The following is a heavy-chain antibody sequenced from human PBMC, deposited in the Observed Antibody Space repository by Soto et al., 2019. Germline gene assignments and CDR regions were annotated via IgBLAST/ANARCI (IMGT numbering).Heavy chain of an antibody. V-gene: IGHV1-69*02. D-gene: IGHD3-10*01. CDR2: IIPILGIA. CDR3: ASSYYYGSGSYSRWFDP. Sequence: QVQLVQSGAEVKKPGSSVKVSCKASGGTFSSYTISWVRQAPGQRLEWMGRIIPILGIANYAQKFQGRVTITADKSTSTAYMELSSLRSEDTAVYYCASSYYYGSGSYSRWFDPWGQGTLVTVSS. J-gene: IGHJ5*02. CDR1: GGTFSSYT.